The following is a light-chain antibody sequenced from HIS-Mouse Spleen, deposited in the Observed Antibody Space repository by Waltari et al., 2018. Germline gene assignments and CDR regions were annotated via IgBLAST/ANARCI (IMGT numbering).Light chain of an antibody. CDR2: AAS. CDR1: QGISSC. Sequence: DIQLTQPPSFLFASVGDSFTTTCRASQGISSCLAWYQQKPGKAPKLLIYAASILQSGVPSRFSGSGSGTEVTLTISSLQPEDFATYYCQQLNSYPPTFGQGTKVEIK. V-gene: IGKV1-9*01. J-gene: IGKJ1*01. CDR3: QQLNSYPPT.